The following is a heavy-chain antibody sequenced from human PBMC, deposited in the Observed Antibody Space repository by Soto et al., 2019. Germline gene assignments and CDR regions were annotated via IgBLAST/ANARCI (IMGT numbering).Heavy chain of an antibody. CDR3: AREAAAPWKGNDY. D-gene: IGHD6-13*01. Sequence: ASVKVSCKASGGTFSSYTISWVRQAPGQGLEWMGRIIPILGIANYAQKFQGRVTITADKSTSTAYMELSSLRSEDTAVYYCAREAAAPWKGNDYWGQGTLVTVSS. J-gene: IGHJ4*02. CDR2: IIPILGIA. CDR1: GGTFSSYT. V-gene: IGHV1-69*04.